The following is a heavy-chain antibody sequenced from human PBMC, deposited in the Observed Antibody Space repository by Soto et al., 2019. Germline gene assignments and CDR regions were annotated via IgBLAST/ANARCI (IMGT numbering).Heavy chain of an antibody. J-gene: IGHJ6*03. D-gene: IGHD2-2*01. CDR2: MNPNSGNT. CDR3: ARMDCSSTSCHLYYYYMDV. V-gene: IGHV1-8*01. CDR1: GYTFTSYD. Sequence: ASVKVSCKASGYTFTSYDINWVRQATGQGLEWMGWMNPNSGNTGYAQKFQGRVTMTRNTSISTAYMELSSLRSEDTAVYYCARMDCSSTSCHLYYYYMDVWGKGTTVTVSS.